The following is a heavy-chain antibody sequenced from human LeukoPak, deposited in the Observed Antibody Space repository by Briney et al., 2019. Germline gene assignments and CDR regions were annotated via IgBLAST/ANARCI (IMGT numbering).Heavy chain of an antibody. J-gene: IGHJ4*02. D-gene: IGHD2-15*01. V-gene: IGHV1-18*01. CDR3: ARERGGVGFKGDY. Sequence: ASVKVSCKTSGYRFNTYGISWVRQARGQGPEWMGWISPYNGDTKYAQKFQGRVTLTTDTSTSTVYMELRSLRSDDTAVFYCARERGGVGFKGDYWGQGTLVTVSS. CDR2: ISPYNGDT. CDR1: GYRFNTYG.